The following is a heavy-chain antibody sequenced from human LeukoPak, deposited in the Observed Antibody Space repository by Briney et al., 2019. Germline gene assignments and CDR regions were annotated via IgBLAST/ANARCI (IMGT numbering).Heavy chain of an antibody. CDR1: GYRFTSYW. CDR2: IHPGEYER. Sequence: GESLKISCKASGYRFTSYWIGWVRQMPGKGLEWMGVIHPGEYERRYSPSFEGQVTISADRSISTAYMQWSSLEASDTAMYYCARRTDSGWMWFDPWGQGTLVTVSS. D-gene: IGHD6-25*01. CDR3: ARRTDSGWMWFDP. V-gene: IGHV5-51*01. J-gene: IGHJ5*02.